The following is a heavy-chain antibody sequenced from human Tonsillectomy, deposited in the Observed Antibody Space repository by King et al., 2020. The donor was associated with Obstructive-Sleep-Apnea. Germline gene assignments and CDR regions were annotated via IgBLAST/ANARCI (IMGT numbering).Heavy chain of an antibody. CDR2: IYYSGST. CDR3: AGRRVLEWLPSGYFDY. CDR1: GGSISSSSYY. J-gene: IGHJ4*02. D-gene: IGHD3-3*01. V-gene: IGHV4-39*07. Sequence: LQLQESGPGLVKPSETLSLTCTVSGGSISSSSYYWGWIRQPPGKGLEWIGSIYYSGSTYYNPSLKSRVTISVDTSKNQFSLKLSSVTAADTAVYYCAGRRVLEWLPSGYFDYWGQGTLVTVSS.